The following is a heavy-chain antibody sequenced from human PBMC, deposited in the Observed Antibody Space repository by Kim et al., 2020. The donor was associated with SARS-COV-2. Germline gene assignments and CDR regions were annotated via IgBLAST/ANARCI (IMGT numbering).Heavy chain of an antibody. CDR3: ARGDYVGYYYYYGMDV. CDR2: IYYSGST. D-gene: IGHD4-17*01. J-gene: IGHJ6*02. V-gene: IGHV4-39*01. CDR1: GGSISSSSYY. Sequence: SETLSLTFTVSGGSISSSSYYWGWIRQPPGKGLEWIGYIYYSGSTYYNPSLKSRVTISVDTSKNQFSLKLSSVTAADTAVYYCARGDYVGYYYYYGMDVWGQGTTVTVSS.